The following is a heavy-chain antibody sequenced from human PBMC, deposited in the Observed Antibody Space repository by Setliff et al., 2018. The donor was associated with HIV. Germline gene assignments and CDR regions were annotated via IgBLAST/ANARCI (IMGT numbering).Heavy chain of an antibody. D-gene: IGHD6-19*01. Sequence: PSETLSLTCSVSGGSINRGNYYWTWIRQSAGKGLEWIGHIHITGNTDYNPSLKSRVTISLDTARNQFSLELTSVTAADTAVYYCARATWLVHPFPLYYFDYWGQGTLVTVSS. J-gene: IGHJ4*02. CDR2: IHITGNT. CDR3: ARATWLVHPFPLYYFDY. CDR1: GGSINRGNYY. V-gene: IGHV4-61*09.